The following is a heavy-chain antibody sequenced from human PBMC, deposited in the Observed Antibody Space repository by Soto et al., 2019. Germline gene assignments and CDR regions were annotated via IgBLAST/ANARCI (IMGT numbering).Heavy chain of an antibody. J-gene: IGHJ3*02. CDR1: GGTFSSYA. CDR2: IIPIFGTA. V-gene: IGHV1-69*13. CDR3: ARDGSYGPGAFDI. Sequence: ASVKVSCKASGGTFSSYAISWVRQAPGQGLEWMGGIIPIFGTANYAQKSQGRVTITADESTSTAYMELSSLRSEDTAVYYCARDGSYGPGAFDIWGQGTMVTVSS. D-gene: IGHD5-18*01.